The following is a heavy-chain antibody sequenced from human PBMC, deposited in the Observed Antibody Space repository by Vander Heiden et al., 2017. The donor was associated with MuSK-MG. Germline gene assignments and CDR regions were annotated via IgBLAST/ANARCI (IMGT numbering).Heavy chain of an antibody. V-gene: IGHV3-7*03. Sequence: EVQLVESGGGLVQPGGSLRLPCAASGFTFSNYWMTWVRQAPGKGPQRLAHIKQDGSEKDYVDSVKGRFTITRDNAENSLYLQMNGLRAEDTAIYYCARPSLPYYYYCLDVWGQGTTVTVSS. D-gene: IGHD2-2*01. CDR3: ARPSLPYYYYCLDV. J-gene: IGHJ6*02. CDR2: IKQDGSEK. CDR1: GFTFSNYW.